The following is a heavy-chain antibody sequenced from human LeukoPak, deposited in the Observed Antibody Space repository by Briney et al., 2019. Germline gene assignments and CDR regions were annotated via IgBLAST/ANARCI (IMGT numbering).Heavy chain of an antibody. CDR3: AKGTSPVQSRNWFHT. CDR1: GFTLSSYD. J-gene: IGHJ5*02. D-gene: IGHD6-13*01. Sequence: GGSLRLSCAASGFTLSSYDISWVRQARGKGLEWVSVISGSGTNTYYADSVKGRFTIARDNTKNRLDLQMKSLRAEDTAVYYCAKGTSPVQSRNWFHTWGQGTLVTVSS. V-gene: IGHV3-23*01. CDR2: ISGSGTNT.